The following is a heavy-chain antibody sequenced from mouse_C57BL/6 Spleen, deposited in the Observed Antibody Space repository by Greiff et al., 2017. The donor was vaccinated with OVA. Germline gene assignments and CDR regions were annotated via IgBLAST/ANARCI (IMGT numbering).Heavy chain of an antibody. CDR1: GYTFTSYW. V-gene: IGHV1-53*01. CDR3: ARSPYGKFDY. CDR2: INPSSGGT. J-gene: IGHJ2*01. D-gene: IGHD2-1*01. Sequence: QVQLQQPGTDLVQPGASVTLSCKASGYTFTSYWMHWVKQRPGQGLEWIGDINPSSGGTNYNEKFKSKATLTGDKSSSTAYMQLSSLTSEDSAVYYCARSPYGKFDYWGQGTTLTVSS.